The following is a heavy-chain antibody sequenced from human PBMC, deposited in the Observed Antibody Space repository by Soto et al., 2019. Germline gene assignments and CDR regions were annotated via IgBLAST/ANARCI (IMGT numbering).Heavy chain of an antibody. Sequence: GPSVKVSCKASGGTFSSYAISWVRQAPGQGLEWMGWISAYNGNTNYAQKLQGRVTMTTDTSTSTAYMELRSLRSDDTAVYYCARLDSSSSGGLFDPWGQGTLVTVSS. CDR3: ARLDSSSSGGLFDP. J-gene: IGHJ5*02. CDR1: GGTFSSYA. V-gene: IGHV1-18*01. CDR2: ISAYNGNT. D-gene: IGHD6-6*01.